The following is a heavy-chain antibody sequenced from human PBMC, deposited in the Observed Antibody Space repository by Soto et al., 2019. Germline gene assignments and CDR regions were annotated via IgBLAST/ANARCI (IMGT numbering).Heavy chain of an antibody. CDR2: ISGNNGAT. CDR1: GYTFANYG. J-gene: IGHJ5*01. V-gene: IGHV1-18*04. CDR3: VRDLKYLRVTSNWFDS. Sequence: ASVKVSCKASGYTFANYGISWVRQAPGQGLEWMGWISGNNGATNYAPKVQDRITMTLDTSTGVASMALRSLRSDDTAIYYCVRDLKYLRVTSNWFDSWGQGTLVTVSS.